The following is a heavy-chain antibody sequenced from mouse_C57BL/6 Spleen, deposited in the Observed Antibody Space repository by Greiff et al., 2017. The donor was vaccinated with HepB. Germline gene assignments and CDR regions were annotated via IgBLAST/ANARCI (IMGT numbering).Heavy chain of an antibody. V-gene: IGHV1-81*01. CDR2: IYPRSGNT. J-gene: IGHJ3*01. D-gene: IGHD1-1*02. CDR3: AREGGIVVKELFAY. Sequence: VQLQESGAELARPGASVKLSCKASGYTFTSYGISWVKQRTGQGLEWIGEIYPRSGNTYYNEKFKGKATLTADKSSSTAYMELRSLTSEDSAVYFCAREGGIVVKELFAYWGQGTLVTVSA. CDR1: GYTFTSYG.